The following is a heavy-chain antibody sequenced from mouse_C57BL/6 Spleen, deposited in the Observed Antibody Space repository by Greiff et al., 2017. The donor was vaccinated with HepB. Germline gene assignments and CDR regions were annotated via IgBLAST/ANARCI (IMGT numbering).Heavy chain of an antibody. Sequence: VQLQQSGGDLVKPGGSLKLSCAASGFTFSSYGMSWVRQTPDKRLEWVATISSGGSYTYYPDSVKGRFTISRDNAKNTLYLQMSSLKSEDTAMYYCARHAYGGDYWGQGTTLTVSS. CDR3: ARHAYGGDY. CDR1: GFTFSSYG. J-gene: IGHJ2*01. CDR2: ISSGGSYT. V-gene: IGHV5-6*01. D-gene: IGHD1-2*01.